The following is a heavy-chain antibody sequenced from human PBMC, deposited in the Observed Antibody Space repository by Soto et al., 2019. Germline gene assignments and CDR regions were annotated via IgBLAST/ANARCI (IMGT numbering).Heavy chain of an antibody. V-gene: IGHV1-69*06. CDR2: IIPIFGTA. CDR3: ARDSSAGAIFASPYYYGMDV. D-gene: IGHD3-3*01. Sequence: QVQLVQSGAEVKKPGSSVKVSCKASGGTFSSYAISWVRQAPGQGLEWMGGIIPIFGTANYAQKFQGRVTITADKSTSTAYMELSSLRSEDTAVYYCARDSSAGAIFASPYYYGMDVWGQGTTVTVSS. CDR1: GGTFSSYA. J-gene: IGHJ6*02.